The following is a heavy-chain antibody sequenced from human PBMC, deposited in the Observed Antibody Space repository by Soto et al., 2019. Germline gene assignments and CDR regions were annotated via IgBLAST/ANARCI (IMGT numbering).Heavy chain of an antibody. CDR2: IWYDGSNE. J-gene: IGHJ4*02. D-gene: IGHD2-21*02. CDR1: GFTFSSYG. Sequence: GGSLRLSCAASGFTFSSYGMHWVRQAPGKGLEWVANIWYDGSNEYYADSVKGRFTISRDNSKNTLFLQMDSLRAEDTAVYYCAREESGVWYCGGDCYSAFDYWGQGTLVTVSS. V-gene: IGHV3-33*01. CDR3: AREESGVWYCGGDCYSAFDY.